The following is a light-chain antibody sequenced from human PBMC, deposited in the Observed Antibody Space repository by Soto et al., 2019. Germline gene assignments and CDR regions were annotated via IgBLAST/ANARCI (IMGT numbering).Light chain of an antibody. Sequence: SYELTQPPSVSVAPGKTARITCGGNNIGSKSVHWYQQKPGQAPVVVIYYDSDRPSGIPERFSGSNSGNTATLTISRVEAGDEADYYCQVWDSSDHYVFGPGTKLTVL. CDR2: YDS. CDR3: QVWDSSDHYV. CDR1: NIGSKS. J-gene: IGLJ1*01. V-gene: IGLV3-21*04.